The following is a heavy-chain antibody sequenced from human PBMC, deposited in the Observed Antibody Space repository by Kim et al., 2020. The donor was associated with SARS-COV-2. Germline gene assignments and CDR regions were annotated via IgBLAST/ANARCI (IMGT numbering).Heavy chain of an antibody. CDR3: ARDRGYSSSWYSH. CDR2: ISYDGSNK. J-gene: IGHJ4*02. D-gene: IGHD6-13*01. CDR1: GFTFSSYA. Sequence: GGSLRLSCAASGFTFSSYAMHWVRQAPGKGLEWVAVISYDGSNKYYADSVKGRFTISRDNSKNTLYLQMNSLRAEDTAVYYCARDRGYSSSWYSHWGQGTLVTVSS. V-gene: IGHV3-30*04.